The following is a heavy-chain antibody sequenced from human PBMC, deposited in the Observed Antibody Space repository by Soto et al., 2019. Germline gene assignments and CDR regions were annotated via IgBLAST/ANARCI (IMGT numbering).Heavy chain of an antibody. CDR1: GFSLSTSAVG. CDR2: IYWNDDK. Sequence: QITVKESGPTLVKPTQTLTLTCTFSGFSLSTSAVGVGWIRRRPGKALEWLGLIYWNDDKRYSPSLKSRHTISQDTSKNQVCVRMTNSHPVHTATYHCAHIPVCGTWYFDPWGRGSLVTLSS. CDR3: AHIPVCGTWYFDP. V-gene: IGHV2-5*01. J-gene: IGHJ2*01. D-gene: IGHD1-1*01.